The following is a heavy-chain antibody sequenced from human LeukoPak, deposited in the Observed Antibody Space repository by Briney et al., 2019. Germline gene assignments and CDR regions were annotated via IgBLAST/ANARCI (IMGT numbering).Heavy chain of an antibody. D-gene: IGHD1-26*01. V-gene: IGHV1-69*04. J-gene: IGHJ4*02. CDR2: IMPIHGIA. CDR3: ARGQMVGAYDY. Sequence: SVKVSCQASGYSFLDYGITWVRQAPGQGLEGRGRIMPIHGIANYAQKCQGRVTITADKSTSTAYMERSSLRSEDTAVYYCARGQMVGAYDYWGQGTLVTVSS. CDR1: GYSFLDYG.